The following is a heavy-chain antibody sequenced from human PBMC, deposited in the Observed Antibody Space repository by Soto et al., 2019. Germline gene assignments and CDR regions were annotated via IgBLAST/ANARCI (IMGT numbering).Heavy chain of an antibody. D-gene: IGHD3-3*01. V-gene: IGHV3-11*01. Sequence: GGSLRLSCAASGYTFSDYYMSWIRQAPGKGLEWISYIDTSGTKIYYADSVKGRFTITRDNAKNSLYLEMNSLRDEDTAVYYCASHYDMWSGYLSPVDYWGPGTRVTVSS. CDR2: IDTSGTKI. CDR1: GYTFSDYY. J-gene: IGHJ4*01. CDR3: ASHYDMWSGYLSPVDY.